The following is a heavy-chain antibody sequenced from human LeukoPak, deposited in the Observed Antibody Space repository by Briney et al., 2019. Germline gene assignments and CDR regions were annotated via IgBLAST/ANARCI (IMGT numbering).Heavy chain of an antibody. CDR1: GGSISSYY. CDR3: ARRRGDILTGSYYFDY. V-gene: IGHV4-4*09. D-gene: IGHD3-9*01. CDR2: NYTSGST. Sequence: PSETLSLTCTVSGGSISSYYWSWIRQPPGKGLEWIGYNYTSGSTNYNPSLKSRVTISVDTSKNQFSLKLSSVTAADTAVYYCARRRGDILTGSYYFDYWGQGTLVTVS. J-gene: IGHJ4*02.